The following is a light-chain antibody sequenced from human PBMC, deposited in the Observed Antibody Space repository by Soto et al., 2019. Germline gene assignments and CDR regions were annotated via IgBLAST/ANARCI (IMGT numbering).Light chain of an antibody. CDR1: QSISSW. V-gene: IGKV1-5*01. Sequence: DIQLTQSPSTLSASVGDRVTLTCLASQSISSWLAWNQQKPGKAPKLLIYDASSLESGVPSRFSGSGSVTEFSLTISSLQPDDFATYYCQQYNSYSWTFGQGTKVDIK. J-gene: IGKJ1*01. CDR2: DAS. CDR3: QQYNSYSWT.